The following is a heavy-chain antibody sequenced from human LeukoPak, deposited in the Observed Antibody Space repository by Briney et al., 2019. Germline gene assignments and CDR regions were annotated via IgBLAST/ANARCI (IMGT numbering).Heavy chain of an antibody. CDR2: IYYSGST. CDR3: AREGEEYQLPRGGYNWFDP. CDR1: GGSISSGGYY. Sequence: SETLSLTCPVSGGSISSGGYYWSWIRQHPGKGLEWIGYIYYSGSTYYSPSLKSRVTISVDTSKNQFSLKLSSVTAVGTAVYYCAREGEEYQLPRGGYNWFDPWGQGTLVTVAS. J-gene: IGHJ5*02. D-gene: IGHD2-2*01. V-gene: IGHV4-31*03.